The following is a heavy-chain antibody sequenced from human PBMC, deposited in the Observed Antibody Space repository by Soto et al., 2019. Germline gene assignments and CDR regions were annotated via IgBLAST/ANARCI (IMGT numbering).Heavy chain of an antibody. CDR1: GFTFSTHA. Sequence: EVQLVESGGGLVQPGGSLRLSCAVSGFTFSTHAMNWVRQAPGKGLEWVAYIHGTRSIIYYADSVKGRFTISRDNAKNSLFLQMDRLRDEDTAVYYCARDARNAEYDYWGQGTLVTVSS. J-gene: IGHJ4*02. D-gene: IGHD1-1*01. V-gene: IGHV3-48*02. CDR2: IHGTRSII. CDR3: ARDARNAEYDY.